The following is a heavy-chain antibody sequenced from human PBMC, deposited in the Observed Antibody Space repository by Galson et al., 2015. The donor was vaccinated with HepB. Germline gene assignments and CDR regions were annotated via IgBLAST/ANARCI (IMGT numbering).Heavy chain of an antibody. D-gene: IGHD1-26*01. V-gene: IGHV3-23*01. CDR2: VTGNGDST. CDR3: ARDERGRKYVAGTTGSPAW. J-gene: IGHJ4*02. Sequence: QAPGKGLEWVSTVTGNGDSTFYSDSVKGRFTVSRDNSKNALYLHMTSLRAEDTATYYCARDERGRKYVAGTTGSPAWWGQGTLVTVSS.